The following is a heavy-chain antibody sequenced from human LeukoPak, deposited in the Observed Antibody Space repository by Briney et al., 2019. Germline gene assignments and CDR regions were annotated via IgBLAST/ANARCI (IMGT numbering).Heavy chain of an antibody. CDR1: GYTFTDYY. CDR2: VNPHSGGT. D-gene: IGHD3-9*01. CDR3: ARVQYYNILTGSFQY. Sequence: ASVKVSCKASGYTFTDYYIHWVRQAPGHGLEWMGWVNPHSGGTNFAQRFRGRVSMTRDTSISTAYMELSGLRSDDTAYYFCARVQYYNILTGSFQYWGQGTLVTVSS. V-gene: IGHV1-2*02. J-gene: IGHJ4*02.